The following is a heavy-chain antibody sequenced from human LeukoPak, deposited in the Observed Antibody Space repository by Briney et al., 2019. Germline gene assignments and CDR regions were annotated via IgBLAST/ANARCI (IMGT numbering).Heavy chain of an antibody. J-gene: IGHJ4*02. CDR3: ARESGYYSSTDY. CDR1: GYTLTGYY. CDR2: INPSGGSS. D-gene: IGHD3-22*01. V-gene: IGHV1-46*01. Sequence: ASVKVSCKASGYTLTGYYIHWVRQAPGQGLEWMGIINPSGGSSSYAQKFQGRVTMTRDTSTSTVYMELSSLRSEDTAVYYCARESGYYSSTDYWGQGTLVTVSS.